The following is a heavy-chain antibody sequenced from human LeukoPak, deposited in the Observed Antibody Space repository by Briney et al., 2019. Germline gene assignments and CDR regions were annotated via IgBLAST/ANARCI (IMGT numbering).Heavy chain of an antibody. CDR3: ARAVTTLQYNWFDP. V-gene: IGHV3-30-3*01. J-gene: IGHJ5*02. CDR2: ISYDGSNK. Sequence: GGSLRLSCAASGFTFSSYAKHWVRQAPGKGLEWVAVISYDGSNKYYADSVKGRFTISRDNSKNTLYLQMNSLRAEDTAVYYCARAVTTLQYNWFDPWGQGTLVTVSS. D-gene: IGHD4-4*01. CDR1: GFTFSSYA.